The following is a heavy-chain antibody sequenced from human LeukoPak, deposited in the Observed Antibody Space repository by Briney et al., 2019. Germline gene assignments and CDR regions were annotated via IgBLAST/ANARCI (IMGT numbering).Heavy chain of an antibody. CDR3: ARVSGRFLEWLFDNWFDP. Sequence: ASVKVSCKASGYTFTSYYMHWVRQAPGQGLEWMGIINPSGGSTSYAQKFQGRVTMTRDTSTSTVYMELNSLRAEDTAVYYCARVSGRFLEWLFDNWFDPWGQGTLVTVSS. CDR2: INPSGGST. D-gene: IGHD3-3*01. J-gene: IGHJ5*02. CDR1: GYTFTSYY. V-gene: IGHV1-46*01.